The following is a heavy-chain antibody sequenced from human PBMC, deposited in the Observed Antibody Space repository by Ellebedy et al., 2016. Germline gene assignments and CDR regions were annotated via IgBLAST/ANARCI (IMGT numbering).Heavy chain of an antibody. V-gene: IGHV3-9*01. CDR2: ISWSSGIR. D-gene: IGHD3-10*02. CDR3: AKDFVRGLGRGNCFEY. J-gene: IGHJ4*02. Sequence: SLKISXAASGFTFDNYAMHWVRQAPGMGLEWVSGISWSSGIRDYADSVKGRFTISRDNAKNSLYLQMNSLRVEDTALYFCAKDFVRGLGRGNCFEYWGQGTPVSVSS. CDR1: GFTFDNYA.